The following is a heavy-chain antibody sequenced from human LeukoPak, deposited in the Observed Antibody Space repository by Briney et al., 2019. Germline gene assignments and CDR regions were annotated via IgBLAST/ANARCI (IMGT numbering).Heavy chain of an antibody. D-gene: IGHD3-10*01. J-gene: IGHJ3*02. V-gene: IGHV3-48*03. CDR1: GFAFSSYE. CDR2: ISSSGSTI. Sequence: PGGSLRLSRAASGFAFSSYEMNWVRQAPGKGLEWVSYISSSGSTIYYADSVKGRFTISRDNANNSLYLQMNSLRAEDTAVYYCARGTMVRGPLSAFDIWGQGTMVTVSS. CDR3: ARGTMVRGPLSAFDI.